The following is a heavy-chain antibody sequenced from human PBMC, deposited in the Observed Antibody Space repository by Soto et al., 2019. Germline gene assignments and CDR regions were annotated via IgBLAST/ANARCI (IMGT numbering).Heavy chain of an antibody. J-gene: IGHJ6*02. D-gene: IGHD3-9*01. CDR2: IIPIFGTA. CDR1: GGTFSSYA. Sequence: SVKVSCKASGGTFSSYAISWVRQAPGQGLEWMGGIIPIFGTANYAQKFQGRVTITADKSTSTAYMELSSLRSEDTAVYYCARGTAYYDILTGYWNGMDVWGQGTAVTVSS. CDR3: ARGTAYYDILTGYWNGMDV. V-gene: IGHV1-69*06.